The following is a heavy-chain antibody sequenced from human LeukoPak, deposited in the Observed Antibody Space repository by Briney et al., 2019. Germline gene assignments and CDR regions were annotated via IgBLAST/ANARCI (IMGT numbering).Heavy chain of an antibody. CDR3: ARDNSVEDTAWWFDP. Sequence: ASVKVSCKASGYTFTSYDINWVRQATGQGLEWMGWMNPNSGNTGYAQKFQGRVTLTRDMSTSTDYMELSSLRSEDTAVYYCARDNSVEDTAWWFDPWGQGTLVTVSS. CDR1: GYTFTSYD. CDR2: MNPNSGNT. V-gene: IGHV1-8*01. D-gene: IGHD4-23*01. J-gene: IGHJ5*02.